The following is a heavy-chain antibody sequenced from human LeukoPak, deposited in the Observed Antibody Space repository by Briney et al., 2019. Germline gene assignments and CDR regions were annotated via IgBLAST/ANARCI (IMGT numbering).Heavy chain of an antibody. D-gene: IGHD3-3*01. Sequence: ASETLSLTCTVSGGSISSSSYYWGWIRQPPGKGLEWIGSIYYSGSTYYNPSLKSRVTISVDTSKNQFSLKLSSVTAADTAVYYCARHVLWSGSKAYYYYYYMDVWGKGTTVTVSS. CDR1: GGSISSSSYY. V-gene: IGHV4-39*01. CDR2: IYYSGST. J-gene: IGHJ6*03. CDR3: ARHVLWSGSKAYYYYYYMDV.